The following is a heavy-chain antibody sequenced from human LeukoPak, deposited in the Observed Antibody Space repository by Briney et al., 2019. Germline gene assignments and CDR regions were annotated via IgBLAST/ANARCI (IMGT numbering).Heavy chain of an antibody. CDR2: IYTSGST. CDR1: GGFISSYY. J-gene: IGHJ6*02. V-gene: IGHV4-4*07. Sequence: SETLSLTCTVSGGFISSYYWSWIRQPAGKGLEWIGRIYTSGSTNYNPSLKSRVTMSVDTSKNQFSLKLSSVTAADTAVYYCARGAAVAGLYYYYGMDVWGQGTTVTVSS. D-gene: IGHD6-19*01. CDR3: ARGAAVAGLYYYYGMDV.